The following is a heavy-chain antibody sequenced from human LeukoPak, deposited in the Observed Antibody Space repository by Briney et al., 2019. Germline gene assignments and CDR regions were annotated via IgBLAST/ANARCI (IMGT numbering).Heavy chain of an antibody. CDR2: VYYSGHT. D-gene: IGHD2-21*01. CDR3: ARSLAYATALY. CDR1: GDSISGYY. V-gene: IGHV4-59*08. Sequence: SETLSLTCTASGDSISGYYWSWIRQPPGERLEWVGYVYYSGHTRYNPSFKSRVTISIDTSKNQFSLNLGSVTAADTAVYYCARSLAYATALYWGQGALVTVSS. J-gene: IGHJ4*02.